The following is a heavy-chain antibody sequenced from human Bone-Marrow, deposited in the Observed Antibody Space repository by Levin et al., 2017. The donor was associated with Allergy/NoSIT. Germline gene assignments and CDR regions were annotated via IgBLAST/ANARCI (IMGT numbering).Heavy chain of an antibody. Sequence: SETLSLTCTVSGGSISSSSYYWGWIRQPPGKGLEWIGSIYYSGSTYYNPSLKSRVTISVDTSKNQFSLKLSSVTAADTAVYYCARALGITIFGVVMKTYYFDYWGQGTLVTVSS. J-gene: IGHJ4*02. CDR2: IYYSGST. CDR3: ARALGITIFGVVMKTYYFDY. V-gene: IGHV4-39*01. CDR1: GGSISSSSYY. D-gene: IGHD3-3*01.